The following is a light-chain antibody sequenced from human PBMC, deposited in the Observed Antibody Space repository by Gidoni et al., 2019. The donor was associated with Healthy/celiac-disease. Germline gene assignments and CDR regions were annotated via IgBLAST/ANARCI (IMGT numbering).Light chain of an antibody. CDR1: QSVSSSY. CDR3: QQYGSSPQT. Sequence: VFTLSPGTLSLSPGERATLSCRARQSVSSSYLAWYQQKPGQAPRLLIYGASSRATGIPDRFSGSGSGTDFTLTISRLEPEDFAVYYCQQYGSSPQTFXXXTKVEIK. V-gene: IGKV3-20*01. CDR2: GAS. J-gene: IGKJ1*01.